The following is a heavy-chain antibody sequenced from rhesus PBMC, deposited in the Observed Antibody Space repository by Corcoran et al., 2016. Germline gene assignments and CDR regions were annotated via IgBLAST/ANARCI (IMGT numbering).Heavy chain of an antibody. V-gene: IGHV4S10*01. CDR3: SRGPIAAGPDY. Sequence: QVQLQESGPGLVKPSETLSLTCAVSGGSISDSYRWSWIRHPPGKGLEWIGYIYGRSPSTNYNPSHKSRVTISKDTSKNQFSLRLSSVTVADTAVYYCSRGPIAAGPDYWGQGVLVTVSS. D-gene: IGHD6S26*01. CDR2: IYGRSPST. J-gene: IGHJ4*01. CDR1: GGSISDSYR.